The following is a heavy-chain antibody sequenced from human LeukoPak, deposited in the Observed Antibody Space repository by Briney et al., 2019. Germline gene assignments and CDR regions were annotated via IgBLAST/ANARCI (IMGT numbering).Heavy chain of an antibody. D-gene: IGHD7-27*01. CDR2: IYYSGST. CDR3: ARRATNWGSFDY. Sequence: KTSETLSLTCTVSGGSISSSSYYWGWIRQPPGKGLEWIGSIYYSGSTYYNPSLKSRVTISVDTSKDQFSLKLSSVTAADTAVYYCARRATNWGSFDYWGQGNPVTVSS. V-gene: IGHV4-39*01. CDR1: GGSISSSSYY. J-gene: IGHJ4*02.